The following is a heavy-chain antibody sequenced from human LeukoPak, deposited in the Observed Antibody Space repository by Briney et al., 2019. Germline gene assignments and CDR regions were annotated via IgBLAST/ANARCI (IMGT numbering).Heavy chain of an antibody. CDR2: ISYDGSNK. CDR3: ARDYYDSSGYYFSSGTDY. J-gene: IGHJ4*02. Sequence: PGRSLRLSCAASGFTFSSYAMHWVRQAPGKGLEWVAVISYDGSNKYYADSVKGRFTISRDNSKNTLYLQMNSLRAEGTAVYYCARDYYDSSGYYFSSGTDYWGQGTLVTVSS. D-gene: IGHD3-22*01. CDR1: GFTFSSYA. V-gene: IGHV3-30-3*01.